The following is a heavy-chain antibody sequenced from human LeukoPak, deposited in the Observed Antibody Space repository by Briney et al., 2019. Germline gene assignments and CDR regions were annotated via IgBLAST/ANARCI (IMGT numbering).Heavy chain of an antibody. CDR2: ISSSSSTI. CDR3: ARDFATSYDFWSGYYVDY. CDR1: GFTFSSYS. D-gene: IGHD3-3*01. Sequence: PGGPLRLSCAASGFTFSSYSMNWVRQAPGKGLEWVSYISSSSSTIYYADSVKGRFTISRDNAKNSLYLQMNSLRAEDTAVYYCARDFATSYDFWSGYYVDYWGQGTLVTVSS. J-gene: IGHJ4*02. V-gene: IGHV3-48*01.